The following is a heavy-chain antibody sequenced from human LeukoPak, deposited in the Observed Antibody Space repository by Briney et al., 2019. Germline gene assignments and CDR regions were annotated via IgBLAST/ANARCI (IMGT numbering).Heavy chain of an antibody. V-gene: IGHV4-30-2*01. Sequence: SETLSLTCAVSGGSISSGGHSWSWIRQPPGKGLEWIGYIYHSGSTYYNPSLKSRVTISVDRSKNQFSLKLSSVTAADTAVYYCARYTVDWFDPWGQGTLVTVSS. CDR2: IYHSGST. CDR1: GGSISSGGHS. CDR3: ARYTVDWFDP. J-gene: IGHJ5*02. D-gene: IGHD4-23*01.